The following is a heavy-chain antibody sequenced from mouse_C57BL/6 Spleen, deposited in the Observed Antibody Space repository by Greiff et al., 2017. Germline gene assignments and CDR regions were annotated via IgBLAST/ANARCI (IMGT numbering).Heavy chain of an antibody. CDR2: ILPGSGST. Sequence: VQLVESGAELMKPGASVKLSCKATGYTFTGYWIEWVKQRPGHGLEWIGEILPGSGSTNYNEKFKGKATFTADTSSNTAYMQLSSLTTEDSAIYYCARGGIYYYGSSYRYFDVWGTGTTVTVSS. CDR1: GYTFTGYW. V-gene: IGHV1-9*01. J-gene: IGHJ1*03. CDR3: ARGGIYYYGSSYRYFDV. D-gene: IGHD1-1*01.